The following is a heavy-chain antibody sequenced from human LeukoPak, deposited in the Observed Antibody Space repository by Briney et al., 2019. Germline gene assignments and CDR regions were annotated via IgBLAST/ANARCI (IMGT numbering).Heavy chain of an antibody. CDR2: IWYDGSNK. Sequence: GGSLRLSCAASGFTFSSYGMHWVSQAPGKGLEWVAVIWYDGSNKYYADSVKDRFTIARDNSKSTLYLQMNSLRAEDTAVYYCASGVYDSSGSYFDYWGQGTLVTVSS. J-gene: IGHJ4*02. V-gene: IGHV3-33*01. D-gene: IGHD3-22*01. CDR3: ASGVYDSSGSYFDY. CDR1: GFTFSSYG.